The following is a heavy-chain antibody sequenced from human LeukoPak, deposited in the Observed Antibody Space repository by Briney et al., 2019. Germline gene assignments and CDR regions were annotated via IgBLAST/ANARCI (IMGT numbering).Heavy chain of an antibody. J-gene: IGHJ4*02. CDR2: INPKSGDT. Sequence: ASVKVSCKASGYTFTDYYVHWVRQAPGQGLEWMGWINPKSGDTNYAQKFQGSVTMTRDTSISTAYMELRSLRFGDTAVHYCARGGTLDYWGQGTLVTVFS. CDR1: GYTFTDYY. D-gene: IGHD3-16*01. V-gene: IGHV1-2*02. CDR3: ARGGTLDY.